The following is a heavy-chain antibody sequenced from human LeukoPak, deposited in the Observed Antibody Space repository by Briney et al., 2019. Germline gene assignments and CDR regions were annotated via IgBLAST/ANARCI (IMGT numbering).Heavy chain of an antibody. CDR2: ISYDESDK. CDR1: GFSFSGYG. D-gene: IGHD6-13*01. CDR3: AKGAGWQQLVGWFDP. V-gene: IGHV3-30*18. J-gene: IGHJ5*02. Sequence: GGSLRLSCAASGFSFSGYGMHWVRQAPGKGLGWVAVISYDESDKYYADSVKSRFTIPRDNSKSTLYLQMNSLRVDDTAVYYCAKGAGWQQLVGWFDPWGQGTLVTVSS.